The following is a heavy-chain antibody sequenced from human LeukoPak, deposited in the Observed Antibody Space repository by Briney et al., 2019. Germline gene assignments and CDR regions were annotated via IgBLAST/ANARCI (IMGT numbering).Heavy chain of an antibody. CDR2: INSDGSST. Sequence: GGSLRLSCAASGFTFDDYAMHWVRQAPGKGLVWVSRINSDGSSTTYADSVKGRFTISRDNAKNSLYLQMNTLRADDTAVYYCAREWGSGWFPNYWGQGILVTVSS. D-gene: IGHD6-13*01. CDR1: GFTFDDYA. V-gene: IGHV3-74*01. J-gene: IGHJ4*02. CDR3: AREWGSGWFPNY.